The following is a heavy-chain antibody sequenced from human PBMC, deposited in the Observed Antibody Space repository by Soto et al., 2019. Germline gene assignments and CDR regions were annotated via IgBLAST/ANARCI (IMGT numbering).Heavy chain of an antibody. V-gene: IGHV3-23*01. Sequence: GGSLRRSCAASGFTFNTYAMSGVRQAPGQGLEWVSAISVSGFSTYYADSVNGRFSISSDSSKNTLFLQMNSLRADDTAVYFCATFTFGRPFDTWGQGTMVTVSS. CDR1: GFTFNTYA. CDR2: ISVSGFST. D-gene: IGHD3-16*01. J-gene: IGHJ3*02. CDR3: ATFTFGRPFDT.